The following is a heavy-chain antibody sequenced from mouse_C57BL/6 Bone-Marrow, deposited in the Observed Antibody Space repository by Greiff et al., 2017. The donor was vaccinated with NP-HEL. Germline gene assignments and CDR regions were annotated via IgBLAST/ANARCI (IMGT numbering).Heavy chain of an antibody. J-gene: IGHJ3*01. V-gene: IGHV1-4*01. CDR3: ARPYDYYRTWFAY. D-gene: IGHD2-4*01. CDR1: GYTFTSYT. CDR2: INPSSGYT. Sequence: QVQLQQSGAELARPGASVKMSCKASGYTFTSYTMHWVKQRPGQGLEWIGYINPSSGYTKYNQKFKDKATLTADKSSSTAYMQLRSLTSEDSAVYYCARPYDYYRTWFAYWGQGTLVTVSA.